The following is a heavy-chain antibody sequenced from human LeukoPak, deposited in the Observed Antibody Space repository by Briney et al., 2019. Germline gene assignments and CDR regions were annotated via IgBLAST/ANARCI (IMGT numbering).Heavy chain of an antibody. V-gene: IGHV1-18*01. CDR2: ISPYNGNT. D-gene: IGHD1-26*01. CDR3: ARGLSGSTQGYYYYYMDV. J-gene: IGHJ6*03. Sequence: ASVKVSCKASGYTFTNYGVSWVRQAPGQGLEWMGWISPYNGNTIYAQKLQGRVTMTTDTSTSTAYMELRSLRSDDTAVYYCARGLSGSTQGYYYYYMDVWGKGTTVTVSS. CDR1: GYTFTNYG.